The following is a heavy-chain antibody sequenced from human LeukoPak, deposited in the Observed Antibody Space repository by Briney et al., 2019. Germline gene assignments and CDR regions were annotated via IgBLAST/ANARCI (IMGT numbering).Heavy chain of an antibody. D-gene: IGHD3-9*01. J-gene: IGHJ6*03. CDR3: ARVLTYYDILTGSYYYYMDV. Sequence: SQTLSLTCTVSGGSISSGGYYWSWIRQHPGKGLEWIGYIYYSGSPYYNPSLKSRVTISVDTSKNQFSLKLSSVTAADTAVYYCARVLTYYDILTGSYYYYMDVWGKGTTVTVSS. V-gene: IGHV4-31*03. CDR1: GGSISSGGYY. CDR2: IYYSGSP.